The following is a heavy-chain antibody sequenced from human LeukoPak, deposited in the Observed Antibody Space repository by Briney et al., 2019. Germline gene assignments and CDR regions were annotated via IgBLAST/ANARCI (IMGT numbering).Heavy chain of an antibody. D-gene: IGHD4-11*01. CDR3: ARDRYSAFDY. J-gene: IGHJ4*02. CDR2: IYHSGST. V-gene: IGHV4-39*07. CDR1: GGSISSSSYY. Sequence: SETLSLTCTVSGGSISSSSYYWGWIRQPPGKGLEWIGSIYHSGSTYYNPSLKSRVTISVDTSKNQFSLKLSSVTAADTAVYYCARDRYSAFDYWGQGTLVTVSS.